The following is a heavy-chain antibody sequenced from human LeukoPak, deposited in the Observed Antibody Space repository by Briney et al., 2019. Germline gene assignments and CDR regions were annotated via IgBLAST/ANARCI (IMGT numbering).Heavy chain of an antibody. Sequence: TGGSLRLSCAASGFTFSSYAMSWVRQAPGKGLEWVANIKQDGSEKYYVDSVKGRFTISRDNAKNSLYLQMNSLRAEDTAVYYCARDGDSSGWYEVDYWGQGTLVTVSS. V-gene: IGHV3-7*03. J-gene: IGHJ4*02. CDR3: ARDGDSSGWYEVDY. CDR2: IKQDGSEK. D-gene: IGHD6-19*01. CDR1: GFTFSSYA.